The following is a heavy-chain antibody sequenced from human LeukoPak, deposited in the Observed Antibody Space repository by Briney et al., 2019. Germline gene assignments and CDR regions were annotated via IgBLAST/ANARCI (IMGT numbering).Heavy chain of an antibody. D-gene: IGHD3-3*01. CDR2: MNQDGSQT. Sequence: PGGSLRLSCVVSGFTFGDHWMNWVRQAPGKGLEWVANMNQDGSQTYYVASVKGRFTISRDNANNLLYLQMNDMRVEDTAVYHCATDVFGTWDTPDWEAFDIWGHGTMVTVSS. CDR1: GFTFGDHW. V-gene: IGHV3-7*01. CDR3: ATDVFGTWDTPDWEAFDI. J-gene: IGHJ3*02.